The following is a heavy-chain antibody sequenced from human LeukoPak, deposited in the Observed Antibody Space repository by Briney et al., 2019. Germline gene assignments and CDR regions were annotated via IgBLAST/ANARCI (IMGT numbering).Heavy chain of an antibody. CDR2: IIPIFGTA. D-gene: IGHD6-19*01. CDR3: ARDREAVAGTFDY. V-gene: IGHV1-69*06. J-gene: IGHJ4*02. Sequence: SVKVSCKASGGTFSSYAISWVRQAPGQGLEWMGGIIPIFGTANYAQKLQGRVTITAEKSTSTAYMELSSLRSEDAAVYYCARDREAVAGTFDYWGQGTLVTVSS. CDR1: GGTFSSYA.